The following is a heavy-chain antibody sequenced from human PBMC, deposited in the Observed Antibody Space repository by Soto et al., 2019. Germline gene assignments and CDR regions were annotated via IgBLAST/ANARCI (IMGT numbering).Heavy chain of an antibody. J-gene: IGHJ4*02. CDR3: ARKDYGDGGFFDY. Sequence: QVQLQESGPGLVKPSGTLSLTCAVSGGSITSSSWWSWVRQPPGKGLEWIGENYHSGSTNYNPSLKSRVTISVDKSKKQFSLKLISVTAADTAVYYCARKDYGDGGFFDYWGQGTLVTVSS. CDR1: GGSITSSSW. D-gene: IGHD4-17*01. CDR2: NYHSGST. V-gene: IGHV4-4*02.